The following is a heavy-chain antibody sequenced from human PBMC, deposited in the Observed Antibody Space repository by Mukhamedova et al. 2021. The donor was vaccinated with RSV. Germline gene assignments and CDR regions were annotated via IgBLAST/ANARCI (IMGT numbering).Heavy chain of an antibody. CDR2: INHSGST. J-gene: IGHJ4*02. CDR3: ARGRRVGYCSSTSCSKPAGFDY. Sequence: GEINHSGSTNYNPSLKSRVTISVDTSKNQFSLKLSSVTAADTAVYYCARGRRVGYCSSTSCSKPAGFDYWGQGTLVTVSS. V-gene: IGHV4-34*01. D-gene: IGHD2-2*01.